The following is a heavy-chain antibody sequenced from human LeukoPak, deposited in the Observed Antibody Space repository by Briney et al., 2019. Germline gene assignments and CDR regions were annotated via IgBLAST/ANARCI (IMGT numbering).Heavy chain of an antibody. CDR2: IYYSGST. D-gene: IGHD4-23*01. Sequence: KPSETLSLTCTVSGGSISNDRYYGGWIRQSPEKGLEWIGSIYYSGSTYYNPSLKSRVTISVDTSKNQFSLKLSSVTAADTAVYYCAKVTPGPYFDYWGQGILVTVSS. CDR3: AKVTPGPYFDY. J-gene: IGHJ4*02. CDR1: GGSISNDRYY. V-gene: IGHV4-39*01.